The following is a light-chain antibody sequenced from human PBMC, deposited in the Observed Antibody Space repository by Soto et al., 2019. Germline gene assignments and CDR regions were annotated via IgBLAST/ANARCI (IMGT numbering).Light chain of an antibody. Sequence: QSVLTQPPSASGTPGQRVTISCSGSSSNIGSNYVYWYQQFPGTAPKLLIYYNSQRPSGVPDRFSGSKSGTSASLAISGLRSEDEADYYCQTFDSSLTISWVFGGGTQLTVL. J-gene: IGLJ3*02. V-gene: IGLV1-47*02. CDR2: YNS. CDR3: QTFDSSLTISWV. CDR1: SSNIGSNY.